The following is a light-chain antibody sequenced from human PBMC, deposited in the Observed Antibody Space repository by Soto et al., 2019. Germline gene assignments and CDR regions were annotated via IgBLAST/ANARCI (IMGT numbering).Light chain of an antibody. CDR3: QQRSNWPRT. CDR1: QSVSSY. V-gene: IGKV3-11*01. CDR2: DAS. J-gene: IGKJ4*01. Sequence: EIVLTQSPATLSLSPGEGATLSCRASQSVSSYLAWYRQKPGQAPRLLIYDASNRATGIPARFSGSGSGTDFTLTISSLEPEDFAVYYCQQRSNWPRTFGGGTKV.